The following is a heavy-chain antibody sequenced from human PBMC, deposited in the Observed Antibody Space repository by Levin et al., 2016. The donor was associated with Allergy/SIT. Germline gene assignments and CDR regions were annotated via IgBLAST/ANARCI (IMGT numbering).Heavy chain of an antibody. CDR3: AGSGIAAAGTRY. CDR1: GGSVSSGSYY. D-gene: IGHD6-13*01. J-gene: IGHJ4*02. V-gene: IGHV4-61*01. CDR2: IYYSGST. Sequence: SETLSLTCTVSGGSVSSGSYYWSWIRQPPGKGLEWIGYIYYSGSTNYNPSLKSRVTISVDTSKNQFSLKLSSVTAADTAVYYCAGSGIAAAGTRYWGQGTLVTVSS.